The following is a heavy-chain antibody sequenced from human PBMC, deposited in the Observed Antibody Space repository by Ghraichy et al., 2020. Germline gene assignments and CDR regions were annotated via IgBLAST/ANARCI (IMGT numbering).Heavy chain of an antibody. CDR1: GFTFSSYA. Sequence: GGSLRLSCAASGFTFSSYAIHWVRQAPGKGLEWVAVISYDGSNKYYADSVKGRFTISRDNSKNTLYLQLNSLRAEDTAVYYCARDRAGGGWSWKVFDYWGQGTLVTVSS. V-gene: IGHV3-30-3*01. CDR2: ISYDGSNK. J-gene: IGHJ4*02. CDR3: ARDRAGGGWSWKVFDY. D-gene: IGHD6-19*01.